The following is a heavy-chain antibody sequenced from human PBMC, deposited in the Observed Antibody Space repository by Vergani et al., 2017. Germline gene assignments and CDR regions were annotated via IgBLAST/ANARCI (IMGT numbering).Heavy chain of an antibody. CDR3: ARDQYYDSSGYYYNWFDP. CDR1: GYSFTSYW. D-gene: IGHD3-22*01. J-gene: IGHJ5*02. Sequence: VQLVQSGAEVKKPGESLKISCKGSGYSFTSYWIGWVRQIPGKGLEWMGWINPNSGGTNYAQKFQGRVTMTRDTSISTAYMELSRLRSDDTAVYYCARDQYYDSSGYYYNWFDPWGQGTLVTVSS. V-gene: IGHV1-2*02. CDR2: INPNSGGT.